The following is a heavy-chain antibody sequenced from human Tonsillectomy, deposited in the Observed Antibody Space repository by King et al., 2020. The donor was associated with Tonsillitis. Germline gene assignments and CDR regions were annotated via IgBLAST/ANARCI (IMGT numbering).Heavy chain of an antibody. Sequence: VQLVESGGGVVQPGRSLRLSCAASGFTFSAYGMHWVRQAPGKGLEWVAVIWYDGSNKYYADSVKGRFTVSRDNSKNTLYLQMNSLRAEDTAVYYCARDRGAAVDWLDPWGQGTLVIVSS. CDR2: IWYDGSNK. V-gene: IGHV3-33*08. D-gene: IGHD6-25*01. CDR3: ARDRGAAVDWLDP. CDR1: GFTFSAYG. J-gene: IGHJ5*02.